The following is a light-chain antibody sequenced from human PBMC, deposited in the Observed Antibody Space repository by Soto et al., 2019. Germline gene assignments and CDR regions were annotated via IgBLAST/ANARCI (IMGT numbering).Light chain of an antibody. CDR3: QKYNSYPWT. CDR1: QVISSW. V-gene: IGKV1D-16*01. J-gene: IGKJ1*01. Sequence: DIQMTQSPFTWSASVGDRGTIIYRASQVISSWLAWYQQKTGEAPKSMIYADSSLERGVPSRLRGSGSGTELNLTITSLQPDDFATYYCQKYNSYPWTFGQGTQVDIK. CDR2: ADS.